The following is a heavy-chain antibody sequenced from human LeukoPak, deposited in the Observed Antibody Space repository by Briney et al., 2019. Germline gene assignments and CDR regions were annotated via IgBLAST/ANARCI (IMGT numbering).Heavy chain of an antibody. D-gene: IGHD3-10*01. J-gene: IGHJ4*02. CDR1: GGSISSYY. V-gene: IGHV4-59*01. Sequence: PSETLSLTCTVSGGSISSYYWSWIRQPPGKGLELIGYIYYSGSTNYNPSLKSRVTISVDTSKNQFSLKLSSVTAADTAVYYCALSLGFGELLVDYWGQGTLVTVSS. CDR3: ALSLGFGELLVDY. CDR2: IYYSGST.